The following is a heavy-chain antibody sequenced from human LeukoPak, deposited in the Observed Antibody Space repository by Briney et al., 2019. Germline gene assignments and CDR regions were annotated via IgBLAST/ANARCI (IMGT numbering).Heavy chain of an antibody. Sequence: SETLSLTCTVSGDSISSTSHYWGWIRQPPGKGLEWIGSIYYSGSTYSNPSLKSRVTISEDTSRNQFSLKLSSVTAADTAVYYCVRGHDSSGYYYGDWGQGTLVTVSS. CDR3: VRGHDSSGYYYGD. CDR2: IYYSGST. D-gene: IGHD3-22*01. J-gene: IGHJ4*02. V-gene: IGHV4-39*01. CDR1: GDSISSTSHY.